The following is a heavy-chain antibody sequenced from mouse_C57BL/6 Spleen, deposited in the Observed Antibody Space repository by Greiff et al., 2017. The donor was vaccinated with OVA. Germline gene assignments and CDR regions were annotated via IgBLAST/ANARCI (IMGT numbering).Heavy chain of an antibody. Sequence: VQLKQSGAELVRPGASVKLSCTASGFNIKDDYMHWVKQRPEQGLEWIGWIDPENGDTEYASKFQGKATITADTSSNTAYLQLSSLTSEDTAVYYCTTKRWLLDYWGQGTTLTVSS. D-gene: IGHD2-3*01. CDR1: GFNIKDDY. J-gene: IGHJ2*01. CDR2: IDPENGDT. V-gene: IGHV14-4*01. CDR3: TTKRWLLDY.